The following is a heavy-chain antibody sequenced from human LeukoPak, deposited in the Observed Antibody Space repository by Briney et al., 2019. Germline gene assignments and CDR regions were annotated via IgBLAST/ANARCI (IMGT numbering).Heavy chain of an antibody. CDR3: AKDEGSGWYYFDY. J-gene: IGHJ4*02. Sequence: SETLSLTCTVSGGSISSHYWSWIRQPPGKGLEWIGYIYYSGSTNYNPSLKSRVTISVDTSKNQFSLKLSSVTAADTAVYYCAKDEGSGWYYFDYWGQGSLVTVSS. V-gene: IGHV4-59*11. CDR2: IYYSGST. CDR1: GGSISSHY. D-gene: IGHD6-19*01.